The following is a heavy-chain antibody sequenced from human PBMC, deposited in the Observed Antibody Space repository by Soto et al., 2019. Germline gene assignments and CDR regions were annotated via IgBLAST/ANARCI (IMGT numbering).Heavy chain of an antibody. J-gene: IGHJ3*02. Sequence: SGPTLVNPTQTLTLTCTFSGFSLSTSGMCVSWIRQPPGKALEWLALIDWDDDKYYSTSLKTRLTISKDTSKNQVVLTMTNMDPVDTATYYCVRIRGWYYDSSGPRGAFDIWGQGTMVTVSS. V-gene: IGHV2-70*01. D-gene: IGHD3-22*01. CDR3: VRIRGWYYDSSGPRGAFDI. CDR2: IDWDDDK. CDR1: GFSLSTSGMC.